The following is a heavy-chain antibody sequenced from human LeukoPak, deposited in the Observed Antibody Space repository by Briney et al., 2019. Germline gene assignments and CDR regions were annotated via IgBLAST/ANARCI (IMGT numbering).Heavy chain of an antibody. J-gene: IGHJ4*02. D-gene: IGHD5-12*01. CDR2: ISGSGRST. V-gene: IGHV3-23*01. CDR1: GFTFSSYA. Sequence: PGGSLRLSCAASGFTFSSYAMSWVRQAPGKGLEWFSPISGSGRSTYYAGSVKGRFTISRDNSNYTLFLQMNCLRAEDTAIYYCAKHQSDYWEFDYWGQGPLVTVSS. CDR3: AKHQSDYWEFDY.